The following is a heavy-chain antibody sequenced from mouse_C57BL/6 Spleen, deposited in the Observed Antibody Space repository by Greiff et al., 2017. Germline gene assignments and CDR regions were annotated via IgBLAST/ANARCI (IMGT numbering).Heavy chain of an antibody. Sequence: QVHVKQPGAELVKPGASVKVSCKASGYTFTSYWMHWVKQRPGQGLEWIGEIDPSDSYTNYNQKFKGKSTLTVDKSSSTAYMQLSSLTSEDSAVYYCARTGYFDYWGQGTTLTVSS. J-gene: IGHJ2*01. CDR2: IDPSDSYT. V-gene: IGHV1-69*01. CDR3: ARTGYFDY. CDR1: GYTFTSYW. D-gene: IGHD4-1*01.